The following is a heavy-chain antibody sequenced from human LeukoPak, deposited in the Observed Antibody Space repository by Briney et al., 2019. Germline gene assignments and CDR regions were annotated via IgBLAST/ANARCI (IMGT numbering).Heavy chain of an antibody. J-gene: IGHJ5*02. CDR1: GFTFSTFS. CDR3: ARESFTLFGVIIT. V-gene: IGHV3-48*01. Sequence: GGSLRLSCAASGFTFSTFSMNWVRQAPGQGLEWISYISGSSSTIYYADSVKGRFTISRDDAKNSLYLQMNSLRAEDTAVYYCARESFTLFGVIITWGQGTLVTVSS. D-gene: IGHD3-3*01. CDR2: ISGSSSTI.